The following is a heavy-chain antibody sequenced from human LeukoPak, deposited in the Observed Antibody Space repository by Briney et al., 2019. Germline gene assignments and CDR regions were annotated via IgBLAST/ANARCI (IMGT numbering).Heavy chain of an antibody. Sequence: GGSLRLSCAASGFTFSSYSMNWARQAPGKGLEWVSYISSSSSTIYYADSVKGRFTISRDNAKNSLYLQMNSLRAEDTAVYYCARDSAVWFGEVLLDYWGQGTLVTVSS. CDR2: ISSSSSTI. CDR1: GFTFSSYS. CDR3: ARDSAVWFGEVLLDY. D-gene: IGHD3-10*01. J-gene: IGHJ4*02. V-gene: IGHV3-48*01.